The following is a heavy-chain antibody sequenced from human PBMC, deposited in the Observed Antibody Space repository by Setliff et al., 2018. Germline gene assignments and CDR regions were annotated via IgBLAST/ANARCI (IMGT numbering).Heavy chain of an antibody. V-gene: IGHV1-2*02. CDR2: INPNTGGS. CDR1: GYTFTEYS. CDR3: AKVNYYDKSAYLPFDY. J-gene: IGHJ4*02. D-gene: IGHD3-22*01. Sequence: ASVKVSCKASGYTFTEYSIHWVRQAPGQGLEWVGWINPNTGGSNYAQKFQGRVTMTTDTSISTAYMEMSRLTSDDTAVYYCAKVNYYDKSAYLPFDYWGQGTQVTVSS.